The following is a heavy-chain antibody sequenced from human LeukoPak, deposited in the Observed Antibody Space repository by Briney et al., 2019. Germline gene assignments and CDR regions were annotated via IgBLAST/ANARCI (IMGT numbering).Heavy chain of an antibody. CDR1: GFTVSSNY. CDR3: ASNYSSGWSYYYYSGRDV. V-gene: IGHV3-66*01. J-gene: IGHJ6*02. D-gene: IGHD6-19*01. Sequence: PGGSLRLSCAASGFTVSSNYMSWVRQAPGKGLEWVSVIYSGGSTYYADSVKGRFTISRDNSKNTLYLQMNSLRAEDTAVYYCASNYSSGWSYYYYSGRDVWGQGTTVTVSS. CDR2: IYSGGST.